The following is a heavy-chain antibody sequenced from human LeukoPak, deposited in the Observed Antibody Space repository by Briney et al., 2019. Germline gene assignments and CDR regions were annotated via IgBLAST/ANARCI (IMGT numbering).Heavy chain of an antibody. CDR2: IIPILGIA. Sequence: ASVKVSCKASGGTFSSYAISWGRQAPGQGLEWMGRIIPILGIANYAQKFQGRVTITADKSTSTAYMELSSLRSEDTAVYYCARSFFRGGDHFDYWGQGTLVTVSS. CDR3: ARSFFRGGDHFDY. J-gene: IGHJ4*02. D-gene: IGHD2-21*01. CDR1: GGTFSSYA. V-gene: IGHV1-69*04.